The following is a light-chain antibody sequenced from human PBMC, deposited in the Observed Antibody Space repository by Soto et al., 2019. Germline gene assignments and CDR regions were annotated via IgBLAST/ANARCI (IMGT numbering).Light chain of an antibody. CDR1: SSDVGGYEF. CDR2: DVS. CDR3: RYYTSSGSYV. Sequence: QSALTQPASVSVSPGQSITISCTGTSSDVGGYEFVSWYQQHPDNAPKLIIYDVSDRPSGESSRFSGSKSANTASLTISGLQAEDEADYYCRYYTSSGSYVFRTGTEVPGL. V-gene: IGLV2-14*01. J-gene: IGLJ1*01.